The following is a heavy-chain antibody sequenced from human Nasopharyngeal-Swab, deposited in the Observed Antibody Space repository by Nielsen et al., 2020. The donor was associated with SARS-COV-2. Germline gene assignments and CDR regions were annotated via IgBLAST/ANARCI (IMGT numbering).Heavy chain of an antibody. V-gene: IGHV4-34*01. CDR1: GGSFSGYY. Sequence: SETLSLTCAVYGGSFSGYYWSWIRQPPVKGLEWIGGINHSGSTNYNPSLKSRVTISVDTSKNQFSLKLSSVTAADTAVYYCARHANYDYVWGSYRTEGFDYWGQGTPVSVSS. D-gene: IGHD3-16*02. CDR3: ARHANYDYVWGSYRTEGFDY. CDR2: INHSGST. J-gene: IGHJ4*02.